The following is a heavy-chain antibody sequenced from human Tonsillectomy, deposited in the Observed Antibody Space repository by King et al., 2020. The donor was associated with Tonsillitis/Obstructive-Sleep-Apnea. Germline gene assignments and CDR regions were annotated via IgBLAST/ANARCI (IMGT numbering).Heavy chain of an antibody. J-gene: IGHJ2*01. D-gene: IGHD2-21*02. Sequence: QLVQSGPEVKKPGASVTVSCRASGYTFTTYGVSWVRRAPGQGLEWMGWISAYNGNTNYAQKLQGRVTITTDTSTSTAYLELRSLRSDDTAVYYCARDPFCGGDCYSAYYYFDLWGPGTLVTVSS. CDR1: GYTFTTYG. CDR2: ISAYNGNT. CDR3: ARDPFCGGDCYSAYYYFDL. V-gene: IGHV1-18*04.